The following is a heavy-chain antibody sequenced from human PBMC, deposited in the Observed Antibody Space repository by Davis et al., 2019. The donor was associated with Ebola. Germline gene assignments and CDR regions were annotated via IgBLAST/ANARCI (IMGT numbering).Heavy chain of an antibody. CDR2: IYSGGST. D-gene: IGHD3-16*01. CDR1: GFTVSSNY. Sequence: GESLKISCAASGFTVSSNYMSWVRQAPGKGLEWGSVIYSGGSTYYADSVKGRFTIPRDNSKNTLYLQMNSLRAEDTAVYYCASTMRLHLGETYDYWGQGTLVTVSS. CDR3: ASTMRLHLGETYDY. V-gene: IGHV3-53*01. J-gene: IGHJ4*02.